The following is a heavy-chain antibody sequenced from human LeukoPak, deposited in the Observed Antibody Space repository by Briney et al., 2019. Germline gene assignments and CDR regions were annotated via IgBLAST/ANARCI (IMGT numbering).Heavy chain of an antibody. CDR1: GFTFSSNS. CDR3: ARGGRGYCSSTSCYTNYYYYMDV. D-gene: IGHD2-2*02. J-gene: IGHJ6*03. CDR2: ISSSSSYI. V-gene: IGHV3-21*01. Sequence: GGSLRLSCAASGFTFSSNSMNCVRQAPGKGLEGVSSISSSSSYIYYADSVKGRFTISRDNAKNSLYLQMNSLRAEDTAVYYGARGGRGYCSSTSCYTNYYYYMDVWGKGTTVTVSS.